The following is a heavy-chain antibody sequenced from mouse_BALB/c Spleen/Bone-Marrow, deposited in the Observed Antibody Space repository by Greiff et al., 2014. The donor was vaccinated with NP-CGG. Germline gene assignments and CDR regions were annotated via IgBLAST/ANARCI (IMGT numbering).Heavy chain of an antibody. CDR2: INPSSGYT. J-gene: IGHJ3*01. Sequence: QVQLQQPGAELARPGASVKMSCKASGNTFTSYTMHWVKQRPGQGLEWIGYINPSSGYTNYNQKFKDKTTLTADKSSSTAYMQLSSLTSEDSAVYYCTRSYWYDVAWFAYWGQGTLVTVSA. D-gene: IGHD2-14*01. V-gene: IGHV1-4*01. CDR3: TRSYWYDVAWFAY. CDR1: GNTFTSYT.